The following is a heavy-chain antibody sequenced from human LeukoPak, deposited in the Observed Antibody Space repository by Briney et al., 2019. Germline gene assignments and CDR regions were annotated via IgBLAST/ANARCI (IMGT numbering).Heavy chain of an antibody. D-gene: IGHD7-27*01. CDR1: GGSISSYY. CDR3: AGATGGAFRY. J-gene: IGHJ4*02. V-gene: IGHV4-59*01. CDR2: IYYSGST. Sequence: KPSETLSLTCTVSGGSISSYYWSWIRQPPGKGLEWIGYIYYSGSTNYSPSLKSRVTISVDTSKNQFSLKLSSVTAADTAVYYCAGATGGAFRYWGQGTLVTVSS.